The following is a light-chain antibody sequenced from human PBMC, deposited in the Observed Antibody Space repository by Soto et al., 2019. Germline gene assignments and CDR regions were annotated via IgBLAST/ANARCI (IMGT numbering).Light chain of an antibody. CDR1: QSVSSSY. CDR3: QQYGSSPWT. Sequence: EIVLTQSPGTLSLSPGERATLSCRASQSVSSSYLAWYQQKPGQAPRPLIYVASSRAIGIPYRFSGSGSGTDFTLTISRLEPEEFAVYYCQQYGSSPWTFGQGTKVEIK. CDR2: VAS. J-gene: IGKJ1*01. V-gene: IGKV3-20*01.